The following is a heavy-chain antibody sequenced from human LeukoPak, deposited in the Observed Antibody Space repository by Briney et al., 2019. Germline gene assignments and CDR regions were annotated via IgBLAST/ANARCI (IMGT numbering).Heavy chain of an antibody. D-gene: IGHD6-13*01. CDR1: GFTFSNAW. J-gene: IGHJ4*02. Sequence: GGSLRLSCAASGFTFSNAWMSWVRQAPGKGLEWVGRIKSKTAGGITDYAAPVKGRFTISREDSKNTLYLQMNSLKTEDTAVYYCTNIAAAGYNDYWGQGILVTVSS. CDR3: TNIAAAGYNDY. V-gene: IGHV3-15*01. CDR2: IKSKTAGGIT.